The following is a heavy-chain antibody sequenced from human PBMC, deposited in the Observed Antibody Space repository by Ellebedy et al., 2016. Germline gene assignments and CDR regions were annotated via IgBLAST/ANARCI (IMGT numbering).Heavy chain of an antibody. Sequence: SETLSLTCTVSGGSISSYYWSPIRQPPGKGLEWIGYLFYSGSTNYNPSLKSLVTLSVDTSKNQFSLKLSSVTAADTAVYYCARHSSSSRGWFDPWGQGTLVTVSS. J-gene: IGHJ5*02. CDR2: LFYSGST. CDR1: GGSISSYY. CDR3: ARHSSSSRGWFDP. D-gene: IGHD6-13*01. V-gene: IGHV4-59*08.